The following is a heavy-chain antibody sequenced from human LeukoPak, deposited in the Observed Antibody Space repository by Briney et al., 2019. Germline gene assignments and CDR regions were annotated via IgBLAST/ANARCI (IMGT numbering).Heavy chain of an antibody. V-gene: IGHV4-34*01. CDR3: ARGGVRITIFEVVIIANYFDY. Sequence: SETLSLTCAVYGGSFSGYYWSWILQPPGKGLEWIGEINHSGSTNYNPSLKSRVTISVDTSKNQFPLKLSSVTAADTAVYYCARGGVRITIFEVVIIANYFDYWGQGTLVTVSS. CDR2: INHSGST. CDR1: GGSFSGYY. D-gene: IGHD3-3*01. J-gene: IGHJ4*02.